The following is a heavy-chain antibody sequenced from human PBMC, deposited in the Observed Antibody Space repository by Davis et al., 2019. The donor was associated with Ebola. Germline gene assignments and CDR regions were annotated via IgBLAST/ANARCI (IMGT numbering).Heavy chain of an antibody. J-gene: IGHJ6*02. CDR1: GGSFSGYY. CDR3: ARHYSGSGSYYTYYGMDV. Sequence: SQTLSLTCAVSGGSFSGYYWSWIRQPPGKGLEWIGEINHSGSTNYNPSLKSRVTISVDTSKNQFSLKLSSVTAADTAVYYCARHYSGSGSYYTYYGMDVWGQGTTVAVSS. V-gene: IGHV4-34*01. CDR2: INHSGST. D-gene: IGHD3-10*01.